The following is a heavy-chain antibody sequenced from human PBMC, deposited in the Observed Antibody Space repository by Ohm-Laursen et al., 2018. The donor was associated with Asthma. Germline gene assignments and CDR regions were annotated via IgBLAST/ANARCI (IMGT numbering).Heavy chain of an antibody. V-gene: IGHV3-21*01. CDR3: ARGGWFDP. CDR2: ISSSSSYI. J-gene: IGHJ5*02. Sequence: SLRLSCTASGFTFSSYAMHWVRQAPGKGLEWVSSISSSSSYIYYADSVKGRFTISRDNAKNSLYLQMNSLRAEDTAVYYCARGGWFDPWGQGTLVTVSS. CDR1: GFTFSSYA.